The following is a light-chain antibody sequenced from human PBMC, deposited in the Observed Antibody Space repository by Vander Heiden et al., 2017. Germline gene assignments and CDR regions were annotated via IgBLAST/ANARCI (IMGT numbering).Light chain of an antibody. CDR3: MQTLQKGT. V-gene: IGKV2-28*01. CDR2: LGS. Sequence: DIVMTQSPLSVPVTPGEPAPISCRSSQSLLHRDGYNYLDWFLQRPGQSPQLLIYLGSFRASGVPDRFSGSGSGTDFTLKISRVEAEDVGVYYCMQTLQKGTFGQGTKVEIK. CDR1: QSLLHRDGYNY. J-gene: IGKJ1*01.